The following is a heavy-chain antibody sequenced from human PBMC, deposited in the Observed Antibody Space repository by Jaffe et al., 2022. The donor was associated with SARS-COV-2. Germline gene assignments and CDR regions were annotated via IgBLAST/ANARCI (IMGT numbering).Heavy chain of an antibody. CDR2: IKQDGSEK. D-gene: IGHD2-15*01. CDR1: GFTFSSYW. Sequence: EVQLVESGGGLVQPGGSLRLSCAASGFTFSSYWMSWVRQAPGKGLEWVANIKQDGSEKYYVDSVKGRFTISRDNAKNSLYLQMNSLRAEDTAVYYCARGGGGSARQVFDYWGQGTLVTVSS. J-gene: IGHJ4*02. CDR3: ARGGGGSARQVFDY. V-gene: IGHV3-7*01.